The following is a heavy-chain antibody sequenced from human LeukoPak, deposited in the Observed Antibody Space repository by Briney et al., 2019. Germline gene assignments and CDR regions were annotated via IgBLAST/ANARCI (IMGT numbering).Heavy chain of an antibody. CDR3: ARDGRKSIAARRYLDY. V-gene: IGHV4-38-2*02. D-gene: IGHD6-6*01. Sequence: PSETLSLTCTVSGYSISSGYYWGWIRQPPGKGLEWIGSIYHSGSTYYNPSLKSRVTISVDTSKNQFSLKLSSVTAADTAVYYCARDGRKSIAARRYLDYWGQGTLVTVSS. CDR2: IYHSGST. CDR1: GYSISSGYY. J-gene: IGHJ4*02.